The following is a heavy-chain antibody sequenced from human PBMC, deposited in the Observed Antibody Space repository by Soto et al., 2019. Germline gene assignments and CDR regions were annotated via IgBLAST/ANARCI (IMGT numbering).Heavy chain of an antibody. D-gene: IGHD3-9*01. Sequence: EVQLLESGGGLVQPGGSLRLSCAASGFTFSSYAMSWVRQAPGKGLEWVSAISGSGGSTYYADSVKGRFTISRDNSKNTLYLQMNSLRAEDTAVYYCAKEYYDILTGYPYYFHYWGQGTLVTVSS. J-gene: IGHJ4*02. V-gene: IGHV3-23*01. CDR3: AKEYYDILTGYPYYFHY. CDR1: GFTFSSYA. CDR2: ISGSGGST.